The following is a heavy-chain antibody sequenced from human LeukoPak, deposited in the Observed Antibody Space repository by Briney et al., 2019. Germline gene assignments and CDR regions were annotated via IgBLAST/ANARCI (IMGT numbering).Heavy chain of an antibody. D-gene: IGHD5-24*01. CDR1: GGSISSGSYY. J-gene: IGHJ6*03. Sequence: SETLSLTCTVSGGSISSGSYYWSWIRQPAGKGLGWIGRIYTSGSTNYNPSLKSRVTISVDTSKNQFSLKLSSVTAADTAVYYCARGDGYNYYYYYYMDVWGKGTTVTVSS. CDR3: ARGDGYNYYYYYYMDV. CDR2: IYTSGST. V-gene: IGHV4-61*02.